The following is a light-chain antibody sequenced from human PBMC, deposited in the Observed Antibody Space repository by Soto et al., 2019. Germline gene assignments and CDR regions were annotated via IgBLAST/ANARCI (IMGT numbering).Light chain of an antibody. Sequence: DIQMTQSPSSLSASVGDRVTITCRASQSISSYLNWYQQKPGKAPKLLIYAASSFQSGVPSRFSGSGSGTDFTLTISSLQPEDFATYYCQQSYSSPPYTFGQGTKLEIK. CDR3: QQSYSSPPYT. J-gene: IGKJ2*01. CDR2: AAS. CDR1: QSISSY. V-gene: IGKV1-39*01.